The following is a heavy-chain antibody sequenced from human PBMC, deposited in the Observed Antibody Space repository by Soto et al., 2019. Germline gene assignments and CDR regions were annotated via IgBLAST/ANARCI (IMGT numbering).Heavy chain of an antibody. D-gene: IGHD3-9*01. CDR1: GFIFTSFA. CDR3: AKSYDPLTGTYLSVDS. CDR2: ISYDGRKH. V-gene: IGHV3-30*18. Sequence: QVQLVESGGGVIQPGRSLRLSCAASGFIFTSFAMHWVRQTPGKGLEWVALISYDGRKHYYADSVKGRFTISRDNSRNTLNLEMNSLRAEDTAIYFCAKSYDPLTGTYLSVDSWGLGTLVIVSS. J-gene: IGHJ4*02.